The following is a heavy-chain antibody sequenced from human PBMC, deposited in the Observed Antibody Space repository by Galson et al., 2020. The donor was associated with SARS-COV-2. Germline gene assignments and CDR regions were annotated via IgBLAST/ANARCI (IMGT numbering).Heavy chain of an antibody. Sequence: SLKISCVASGFTFGNYAMHWVRQAPGKGLEWVARISWNRDSIGYVDSVKGRFTISRDNAKNSLYLQMNSLRAEDTALYYCTKDPGSYYSHSFDYWGQGTPVTVSS. CDR3: TKDPGSYYSHSFDY. CDR2: ISWNRDSI. D-gene: IGHD1-26*01. V-gene: IGHV3-9*01. J-gene: IGHJ4*02. CDR1: GFTFGNYA.